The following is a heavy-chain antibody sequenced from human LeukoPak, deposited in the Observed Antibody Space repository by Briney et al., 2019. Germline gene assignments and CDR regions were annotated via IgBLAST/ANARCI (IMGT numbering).Heavy chain of an antibody. J-gene: IGHJ4*02. CDR1: GGSISSYY. CDR3: ARVGATTVDYLDY. V-gene: IGHV4-59*08. Sequence: PSETLSLTCTVSGGSISSYYWSWIRQPPGKGLEWIGYIYYSGSTNYNPSLKSRVTISVDTSKNQFSLKLSSVTAADTAVYYCARVGATTVDYLDYWGQGTLVTVSS. CDR2: IYYSGST. D-gene: IGHD1-26*01.